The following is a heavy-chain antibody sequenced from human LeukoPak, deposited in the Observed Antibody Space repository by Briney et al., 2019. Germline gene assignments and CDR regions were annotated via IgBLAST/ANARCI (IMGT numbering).Heavy chain of an antibody. CDR1: GGTFSGYY. Sequence: SETLSLTCAVYGGTFSGYYWSWIRQPPGKGLEWMGEINHSGSTNYNPSLKSRITNSEDTPKNQFSQKRSYVTAADTGVYYCAKDRGSPGRRWFDPWGQGTLVTVSS. J-gene: IGHJ5*02. CDR3: AKDRGSPGRRWFDP. V-gene: IGHV4-34*01. CDR2: INHSGST.